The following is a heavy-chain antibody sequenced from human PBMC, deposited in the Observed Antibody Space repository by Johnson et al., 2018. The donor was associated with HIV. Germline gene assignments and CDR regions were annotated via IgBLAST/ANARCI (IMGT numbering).Heavy chain of an antibody. J-gene: IGHJ3*02. Sequence: VQLVESGGGVVRPGGSLRLSCAASGFTFDDYVVSWVRHAPGKGLEWVSSINWNGGSTTYADSVTGRFSISRDNAKNSLVLQMNSLRAEDPALYYCARDPTTQYLRLIGDFGSFDIWGQGTMVTVSS. D-gene: IGHD7-27*01. CDR3: ARDPTTQYLRLIGDFGSFDI. V-gene: IGHV3-20*04. CDR1: GFTFDDYV. CDR2: INWNGGST.